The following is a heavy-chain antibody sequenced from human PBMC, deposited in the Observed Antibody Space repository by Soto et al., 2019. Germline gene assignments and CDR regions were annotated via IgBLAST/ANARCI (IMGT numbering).Heavy chain of an antibody. V-gene: IGHV4-39*01. Sequence: SETLSLTCTVSGGSISSSSYYWGWIRQPPGKGLEWIGSIYYSGTTYYNPSLKSRVTISIDTSKNQFSLKMSSVTAADTAVYYCAREEPTLVPRTYALDIWGQGTMVTGS. D-gene: IGHD1-1*01. J-gene: IGHJ3*02. CDR1: GGSISSSSYY. CDR2: IYYSGTT. CDR3: AREEPTLVPRTYALDI.